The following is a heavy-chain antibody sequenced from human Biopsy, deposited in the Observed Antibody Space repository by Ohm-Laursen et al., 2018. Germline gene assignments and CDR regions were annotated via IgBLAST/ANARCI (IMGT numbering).Heavy chain of an antibody. CDR1: GYTFSRYW. D-gene: IGHD3-10*01. J-gene: IGHJ3*02. CDR2: IKEDATLK. V-gene: IGHV3-7*01. CDR3: STFHRGVDVFDI. Sequence: SLRLSCAASGYTFSRYWMTWVRQPPGKGLEWVATIKEDATLKWYADSVRGRSTVSRDNSKSLLYFQMDSLRAEDTAVYYCSTFHRGVDVFDIWGQGTMVTVYS.